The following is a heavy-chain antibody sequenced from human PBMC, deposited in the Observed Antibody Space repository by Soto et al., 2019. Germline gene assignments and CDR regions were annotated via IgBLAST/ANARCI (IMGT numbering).Heavy chain of an antibody. J-gene: IGHJ5*02. D-gene: IGHD3-10*01. CDR3: ARDSTYYYGSGENWFDP. Sequence: ASVKVSCKASGYTFTSYAMHWVRQAPGQRLEWMGWINAGNGNTKYSQKFQGRVTITRDTSASTAYMELSSLRSEDTAVYYCARDSTYYYGSGENWFDPWGQGTLVTVSS. CDR1: GYTFTSYA. CDR2: INAGNGNT. V-gene: IGHV1-3*01.